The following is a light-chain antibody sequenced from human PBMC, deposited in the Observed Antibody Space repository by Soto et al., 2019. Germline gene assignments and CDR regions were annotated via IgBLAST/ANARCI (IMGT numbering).Light chain of an antibody. CDR2: EVS. CDR3: SSYRSTTTFGV. V-gene: IGLV2-14*01. J-gene: IGLJ1*01. CDR1: SSDIGGYNY. Sequence: QSALTQPASVSGSPGQSITISCTGTSSDIGGYNYVSWYHQHAGKAPKVVIYEVSNRPLGVSNRFSASKSRNTASLIISGVQADDEADYFYSSYRSTTTFGVFGTGTKLTVL.